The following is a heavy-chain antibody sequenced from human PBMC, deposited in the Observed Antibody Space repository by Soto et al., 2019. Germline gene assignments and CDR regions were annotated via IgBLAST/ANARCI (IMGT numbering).Heavy chain of an antibody. CDR1: GFTFSSYS. J-gene: IGHJ4*02. D-gene: IGHD5-12*01. Sequence: VQLVESGGGLVQPGGSLRLSCAASGFTFSSYSMNWVRQAPGKGLEWVSYISSSSSTIYYADSVKGRFTISRDNAKNSLYLQMNSLRDADPAVYYCARYRGSVEWGQGPLVTVSS. V-gene: IGHV3-48*02. CDR2: ISSSSSTI. CDR3: ARYRGSVE.